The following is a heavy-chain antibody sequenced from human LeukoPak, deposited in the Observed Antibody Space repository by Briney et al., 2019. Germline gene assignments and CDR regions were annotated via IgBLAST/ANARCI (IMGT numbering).Heavy chain of an antibody. J-gene: IGHJ4*02. CDR2: ISSSSSYI. CDR3: ARGGRWLQFGDFDY. Sequence: GGSLGLSCAASGFTFSSYSMNWVRQAPGKGLEWVSSISSSSSYIYYADSVKGRFTISRDNAKNSLYLQMNSLRAEDTAVYYCARGGRWLQFGDFDYWGQGTLVTVSS. V-gene: IGHV3-21*01. CDR1: GFTFSSYS. D-gene: IGHD5-24*01.